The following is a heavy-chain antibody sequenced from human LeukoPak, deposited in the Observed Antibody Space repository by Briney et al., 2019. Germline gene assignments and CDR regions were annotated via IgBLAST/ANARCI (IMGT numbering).Heavy chain of an antibody. Sequence: ASVKVSCKASGYTFTSYGISWVRQAPGQGLEWMGWINAYNGNTNYAQKLQGRVTMTTDTSTSTAYMELSSLRSEDTAVYYCARRGVGYCSGGSCYFDYWGQGTLVTLSS. CDR3: ARRGVGYCSGGSCYFDY. J-gene: IGHJ4*02. V-gene: IGHV1-18*01. D-gene: IGHD2-15*01. CDR2: INAYNGNT. CDR1: GYTFTSYG.